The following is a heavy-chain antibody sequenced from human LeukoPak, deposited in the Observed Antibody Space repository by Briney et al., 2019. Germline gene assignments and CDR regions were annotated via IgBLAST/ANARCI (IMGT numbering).Heavy chain of an antibody. Sequence: PGGSLRLSCAASGFTSSSYAMSWVRQAPGKGLEWVSAISGSGGSTYYADSVKGRFTISRDNSKNTLYLQMNSLRAEDTAVHYCAKSPGRVVPSLSFDIWGQGTMVTVSS. V-gene: IGHV3-23*01. J-gene: IGHJ3*02. CDR1: GFTSSSYA. CDR2: ISGSGGST. CDR3: AKSPGRVVPSLSFDI. D-gene: IGHD3-10*01.